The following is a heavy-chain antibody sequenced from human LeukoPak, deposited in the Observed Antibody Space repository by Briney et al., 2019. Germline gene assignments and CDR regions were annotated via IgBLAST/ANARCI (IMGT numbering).Heavy chain of an antibody. D-gene: IGHD2-21*02. J-gene: IGHJ3*02. CDR1: GYTFTSYY. Sequence: ASVKVSCKASGYTFTSYYMHWLRQAPGQGLEWMGWINPNSGGTNYAQKFQGRVTMTRDTSISTAYMELSSLRSEDTAVYYCATDVGDFDAFDIWGQGTMVTVSS. CDR3: ATDVGDFDAFDI. CDR2: INPNSGGT. V-gene: IGHV1-2*02.